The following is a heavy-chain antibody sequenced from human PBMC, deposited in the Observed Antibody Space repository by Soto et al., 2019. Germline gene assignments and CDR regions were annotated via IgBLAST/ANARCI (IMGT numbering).Heavy chain of an antibody. Sequence: PSETLSLTCTVSGGSISSSSYYWGWIRQPPGKGLEWIGSIYYSGSTYCNPSLKSRVTISVDTSKNQFSLKLSSVTAADTAVYYCGGFSGGGERRHYYYYYIDVWGKGTTVTVSS. CDR2: IYYSGST. V-gene: IGHV4-39*01. CDR1: GGSISSSSYY. CDR3: GGFSGGGERRHYYYYYIDV. D-gene: IGHD1-1*01. J-gene: IGHJ6*03.